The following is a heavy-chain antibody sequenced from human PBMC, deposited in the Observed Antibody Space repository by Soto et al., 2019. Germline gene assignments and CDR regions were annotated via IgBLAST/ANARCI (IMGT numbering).Heavy chain of an antibody. CDR2: IYYSGST. V-gene: IGHV4-39*01. CDR3: ARLRADYYYGIDV. CDR1: GGSISSSSYY. J-gene: IGHJ6*02. D-gene: IGHD3-3*01. Sequence: PSETLSLTCTVSGGSISSSSYYWGWIRQPPGKGLEWIGSIYYSGSTYYNPSLKSRVTISVDTSKNQFSLKLSSVTAADTAVYYCARLRADYYYGIDVWGQGTTVTSP.